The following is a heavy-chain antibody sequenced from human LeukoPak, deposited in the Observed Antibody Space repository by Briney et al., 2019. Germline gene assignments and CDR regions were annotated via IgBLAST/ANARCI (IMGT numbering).Heavy chain of an antibody. V-gene: IGHV4-4*02. CDR2: ILYTGDT. J-gene: IGHJ5*02. CDR3: ARAQRGCSANSCYLDP. CDR1: SASVSSGNW. D-gene: IGHD2-15*01. Sequence: PSETLSLTCAVSSASVSSGNWWNWARQSPGKGLEWIAEILYTGDTNYNPSLRSRVTLLIDNSNNEASLKLASVTAADSAVYYCARAQRGCSANSCYLDPWGPGILVTVSS.